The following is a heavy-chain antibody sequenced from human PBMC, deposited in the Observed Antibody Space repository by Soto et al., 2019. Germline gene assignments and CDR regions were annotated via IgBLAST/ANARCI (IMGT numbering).Heavy chain of an antibody. Sequence: QVQLVQSGAEVRKPGSAVRVSCKASGGTFNMYAMNWVRQAPGQGLEWMAGIIPIFDTPRYSQQFQGRVTITVDESTSTAYMELSSLRSEDTAIYYCAISIGSGGVIGGFDYWGQGTLVTVAS. CDR1: GGTFNMYA. V-gene: IGHV1-69*01. CDR2: IIPIFDTP. D-gene: IGHD3-16*02. CDR3: AISIGSGGVIGGFDY. J-gene: IGHJ4*02.